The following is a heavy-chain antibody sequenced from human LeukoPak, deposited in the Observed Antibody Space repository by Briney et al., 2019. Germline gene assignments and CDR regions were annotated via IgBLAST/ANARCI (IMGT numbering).Heavy chain of an antibody. V-gene: IGHV3-64D*06. CDR2: ISSNGDST. CDR1: GFTFSSYA. CDR3: VKGLRYYDSSDTFDY. J-gene: IGHJ4*02. D-gene: IGHD3-22*01. Sequence: PGGSLGLSCSASGFTFSSYAMHWVRQAPGKGLEYVSAISSNGDSTYYADSVKGRFTISRDNSKNTLYLQMSRLRAEDTAVYYCVKGLRYYDSSDTFDYWGQGTLVTVSS.